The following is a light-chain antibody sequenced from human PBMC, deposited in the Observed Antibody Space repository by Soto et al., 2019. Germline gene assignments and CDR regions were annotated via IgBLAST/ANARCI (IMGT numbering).Light chain of an antibody. CDR1: QSVSSSY. CDR3: QQYGSLSWT. V-gene: IGKV3-20*01. Sequence: EIVLTQSPGTLSLSPGERATLSCRASQSVSSSYLAWYQQKPGQAPRLLIYGASSRATGIPDRFSGSGSGTDFTLTISRLEPEDFAVYYGQQYGSLSWTFGQGTKVEIK. CDR2: GAS. J-gene: IGKJ1*01.